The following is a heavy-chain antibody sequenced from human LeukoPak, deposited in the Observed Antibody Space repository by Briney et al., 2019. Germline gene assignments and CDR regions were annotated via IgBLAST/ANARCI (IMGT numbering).Heavy chain of an antibody. CDR3: ARPNPHLLFGEFGFDGYYYYGMDV. D-gene: IGHD3-10*01. CDR1: GGTFSSYA. J-gene: IGHJ6*02. V-gene: IGHV1-69*01. CDR2: IIPIFGTA. Sequence: ASVKVSCKASGGTFSSYAISWVRQAPGQGLEWMGGIIPIFGTANHAQKFQGRVTITADESTSTAYMELSSLRSEDTAVYYCARPNPHLLFGEFGFDGYYYYGMDVWGQGTKVTVSS.